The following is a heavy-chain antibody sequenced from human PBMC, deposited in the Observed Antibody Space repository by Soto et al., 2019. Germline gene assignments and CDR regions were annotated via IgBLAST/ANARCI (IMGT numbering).Heavy chain of an antibody. V-gene: IGHV4-61*08. Sequence: QVQLQESGPGLVKPSETLSLTATVAGASISNTGFYWSWIRQPPGKVLEWIGYIYSSGSTTYNSSLKSRVTISLDTSKNQVSLNLTSVTAADTAMYYCARTTGSRSLDVWGHGTMVSVSS. CDR1: GASISNTGFY. CDR3: ARTTGSRSLDV. CDR2: IYSSGST. D-gene: IGHD3-9*01. J-gene: IGHJ3*01.